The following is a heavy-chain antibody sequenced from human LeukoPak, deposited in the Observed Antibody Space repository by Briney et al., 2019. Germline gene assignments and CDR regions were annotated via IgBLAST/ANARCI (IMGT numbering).Heavy chain of an antibody. CDR3: ARDADYGGSPDAFDD. D-gene: IGHD4-23*01. CDR2: IYSGGTT. CDR1: GFTVSSNH. V-gene: IGHV3-53*01. Sequence: PGGSLRLSCAASGFTVSSNHMSWVRQAPEKGLKWVSIIYSGGTTYYADSVKGRFTISRDNSKNTLYLQMNTLRAEDTAVYYCARDADYGGSPDAFDDWGRGTIVTVSS. J-gene: IGHJ3*01.